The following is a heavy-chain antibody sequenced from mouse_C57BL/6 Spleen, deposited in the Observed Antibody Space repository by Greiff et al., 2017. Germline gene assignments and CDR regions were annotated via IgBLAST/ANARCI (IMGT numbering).Heavy chain of an antibody. D-gene: IGHD2-1*01. CDR3: ARGGNYVNVDY. J-gene: IGHJ2*01. CDR1: GYTFTNYW. V-gene: IGHV1-63*01. CDR2: IYPGGGYT. Sequence: QVQLQQSGAELVRPGTSVKMSCKASGYTFTNYWIGWAKQRPGHGLEWIGDIYPGGGYTNYNEKFKGKATLTADKSSSTAYMQLSSLTSEDSAIYYGARGGNYVNVDYWGQGTTLTVSS.